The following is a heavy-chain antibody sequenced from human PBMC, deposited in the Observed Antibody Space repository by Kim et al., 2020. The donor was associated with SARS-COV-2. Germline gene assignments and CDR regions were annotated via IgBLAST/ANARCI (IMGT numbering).Heavy chain of an antibody. D-gene: IGHD2-2*01. CDR3: VRVVGSIDF. Sequence: GNRGYAQKFQGRVTMTRSNSISTAYMELSSLRPEDTAVYYCVRVVGSIDFWGQGTLVTVSS. CDR2: GNR. J-gene: IGHJ4*02. V-gene: IGHV1-8*01.